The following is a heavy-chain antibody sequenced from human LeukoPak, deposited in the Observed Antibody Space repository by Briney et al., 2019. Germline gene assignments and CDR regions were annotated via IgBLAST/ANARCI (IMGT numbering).Heavy chain of an antibody. CDR1: GFTFSSYA. CDR2: ISPSSTLI. J-gene: IGHJ4*02. CDR3: ASLASEWELPEVDY. Sequence: GGSLRLSCAASGFTFSSYAMNWVRHAPGTGLEWVSYISPSSTLIYYADSVKGRFTISRDNAKKSLFLQMNSLIAEDTAVYYCASLASEWELPEVDYWGLGTLVTVSS. D-gene: IGHD1-26*01. V-gene: IGHV3-48*01.